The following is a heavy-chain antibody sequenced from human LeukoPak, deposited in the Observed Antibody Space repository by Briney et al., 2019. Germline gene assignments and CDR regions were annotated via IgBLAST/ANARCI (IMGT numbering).Heavy chain of an antibody. V-gene: IGHV3-64*01. Sequence: GGSLRLSCAASGFSFTTYAMHWVRQAPGKGLEYVSAINYNGDRTYYANSVKGRFIISRDNSRKTLLLQMGSLRAEDTAVYYCARDSGGDAYNDYFDSWGQGTLVTVSS. J-gene: IGHJ4*02. CDR1: GFSFTTYA. CDR2: INYNGDRT. D-gene: IGHD5-24*01. CDR3: ARDSGGDAYNDYFDS.